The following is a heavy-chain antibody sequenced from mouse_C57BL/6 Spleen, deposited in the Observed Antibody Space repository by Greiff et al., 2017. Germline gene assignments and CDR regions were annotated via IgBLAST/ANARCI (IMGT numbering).Heavy chain of an antibody. D-gene: IGHD2-4*01. J-gene: IGHJ3*01. CDR1: GYTFTDYN. CDR2: INPNNGGT. V-gene: IGHV1-22*01. Sequence: VQLQQSGPELVKPGASVKMSCKASGYTFTDYNMHWVKQSHGKSLEWIGYINPNNGGTSYNQKFKGKATLTVNKSSSTAYMELRSLTSEDSAVYYCAIYYDYDEGFAYWGQGTLVTVSA. CDR3: AIYYDYDEGFAY.